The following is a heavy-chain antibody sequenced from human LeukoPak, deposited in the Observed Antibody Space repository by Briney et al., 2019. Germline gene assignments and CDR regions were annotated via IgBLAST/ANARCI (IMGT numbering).Heavy chain of an antibody. Sequence: GGSLRLSCGGFGFSFSGFAMHWVRQAPGKGLEYVSVISSNGGSTYYANSVKGRFTISRDNSKNTLYLQMGSLRAEDMAVYYCAREWVTGSGSYFDYWGPGTLVTVSS. J-gene: IGHJ4*02. CDR2: ISSNGGST. CDR3: AREWVTGSGSYFDY. CDR1: GFSFSGFA. V-gene: IGHV3-64*01. D-gene: IGHD1-26*01.